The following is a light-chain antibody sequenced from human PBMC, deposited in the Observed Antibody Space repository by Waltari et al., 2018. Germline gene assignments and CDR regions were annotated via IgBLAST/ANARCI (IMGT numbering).Light chain of an antibody. Sequence: QSALTQPASVSGSPGQSITISCTGTTSDVGYYNLVSWYQQHPGKAPKLMIYEVTKRPSGVSDRFSGSKSGHTASLTISGLQAEDEANYYCCSYALSVAVVFGGGTKLTVL. V-gene: IGLV2-23*02. CDR1: TSDVGYYNL. CDR3: CSYALSVAVV. J-gene: IGLJ2*01. CDR2: EVT.